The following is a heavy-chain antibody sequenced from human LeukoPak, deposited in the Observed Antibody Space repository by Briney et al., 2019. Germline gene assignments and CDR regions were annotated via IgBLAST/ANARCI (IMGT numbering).Heavy chain of an antibody. J-gene: IGHJ4*02. Sequence: GGSLRLSCAASGFTFSSFWMTWVRQAPGKGLEWVANIRQDGNEKFYVDSVKGRFTISRDNSKNTVYLQMNNLGAEDTAIYYCATCAAGVIVTHYFDYWGRGTLVTVSS. CDR2: IRQDGNEK. CDR1: GFTFSSFW. D-gene: IGHD3-3*01. V-gene: IGHV3-7*03. CDR3: ATCAAGVIVTHYFDY.